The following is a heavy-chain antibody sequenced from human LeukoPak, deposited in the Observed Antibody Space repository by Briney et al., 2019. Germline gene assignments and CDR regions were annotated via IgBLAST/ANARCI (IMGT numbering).Heavy chain of an antibody. J-gene: IGHJ6*03. D-gene: IGHD3-10*01. Sequence: SETLSLTCTVSGGSISSYYWSWIRQPPGKGLEWIGYIYTSGSTNYNPSLKSRVTISVDTSKNQFSLKLSSVTAADTAVYYCARRGRSGDYYYYMDVWGKGTTVTVSS. CDR3: ARRGRSGDYYYYMDV. CDR1: GGSISSYY. CDR2: IYTSGST. V-gene: IGHV4-4*09.